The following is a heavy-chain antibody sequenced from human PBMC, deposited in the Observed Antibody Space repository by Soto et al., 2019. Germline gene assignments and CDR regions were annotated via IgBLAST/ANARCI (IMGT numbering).Heavy chain of an antibody. CDR1: GFTLSEFG. D-gene: IGHD3-9*01. Sequence: GRTLRLSCAASGFTLSEFGMHWVRQAPGKGLEWVAVISSDGNNKYHADFVKGRFTISRDNSKNTLYLQMNSLRAEDTAVYYCAKAWYYNILNVPYYFDFWGQGT. CDR2: ISSDGNNK. J-gene: IGHJ4*02. V-gene: IGHV3-30*18. CDR3: AKAWYYNILNVPYYFDF.